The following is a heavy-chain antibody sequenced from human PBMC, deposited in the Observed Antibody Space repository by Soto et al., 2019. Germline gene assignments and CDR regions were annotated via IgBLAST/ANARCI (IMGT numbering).Heavy chain of an antibody. V-gene: IGHV1-8*01. D-gene: IGHD3-3*01. J-gene: IGHJ3*02. CDR2: MNPNSGNT. Sequence: QVQLVQSGAEVKKPGASVKVSCKASGYTFTSYDINWVRQATGQGLEWMGWMNPNSGNTGYAQKFQGRVTMTRITPLRRAYMELSSLGSEDTAVYYRGRGPVRILGVVIKNAFDIWGQGTMVTVSS. CDR3: GRGPVRILGVVIKNAFDI. CDR1: GYTFTSYD.